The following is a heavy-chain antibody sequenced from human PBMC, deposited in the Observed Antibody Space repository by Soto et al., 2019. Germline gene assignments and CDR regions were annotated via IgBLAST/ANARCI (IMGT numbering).Heavy chain of an antibody. CDR2: IYYSGST. Sequence: SETLSLTCTVSGGSISSSSYYWGWIRQPPGKGLEWIGSIYYSGSTYYNPSLKSRVTISVDTSKTQFSLKLSSVTAADTAVYYCARPDGIAAAWDYWGQGTLVTVSS. J-gene: IGHJ4*02. D-gene: IGHD6-13*01. V-gene: IGHV4-39*01. CDR3: ARPDGIAAAWDY. CDR1: GGSISSSSYY.